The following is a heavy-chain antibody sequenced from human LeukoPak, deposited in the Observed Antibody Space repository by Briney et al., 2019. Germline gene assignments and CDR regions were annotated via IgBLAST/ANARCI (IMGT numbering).Heavy chain of an antibody. CDR3: ARDRHVPGLYYYYMDV. CDR1: GFTFSSYA. D-gene: IGHD6-6*01. Sequence: GGSLRLSRAASGFTFSSYAMSWVRQAPGKGREGVSAISGSGGSTYYADSVKGRFTISRENSKNTLYLQKNSLSPEDTAVYFCARDRHVPGLYYYYMDVWGKGTTVTVSS. V-gene: IGHV3-23*01. J-gene: IGHJ6*03. CDR2: ISGSGGST.